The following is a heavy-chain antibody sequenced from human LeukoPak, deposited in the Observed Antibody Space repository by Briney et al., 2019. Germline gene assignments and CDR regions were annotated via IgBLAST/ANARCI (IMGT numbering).Heavy chain of an antibody. D-gene: IGHD4-17*01. CDR1: GFTFSSYA. Sequence: PGGSLRLSCAASGFTFSSYAMSWVRQAPGKGLEWVSAISGSGDTTYYGDSVKGRFTVSRDNSKNTLYLQMNSLRAEDTAVYYCAKDWTTVTTSNWFDPWGQGTLVTASS. CDR2: ISGSGDTT. CDR3: AKDWTTVTTSNWFDP. J-gene: IGHJ5*02. V-gene: IGHV3-23*01.